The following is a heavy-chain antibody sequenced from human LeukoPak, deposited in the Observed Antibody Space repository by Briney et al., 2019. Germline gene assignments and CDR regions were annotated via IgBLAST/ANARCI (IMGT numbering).Heavy chain of an antibody. J-gene: IGHJ4*02. Sequence: GGSLRLSCAAYGFIFGRYWMSWVRQAPGKGLEWVANIKQDESEKYYVDSLKGRFTISRDNAKNSLYLQMNSLRAEDTAVYYCARDKIESPSRIDYWGQGILVTVSS. V-gene: IGHV3-7*01. CDR2: IKQDESEK. CDR1: GFIFGRYW. CDR3: ARDKIESPSRIDY.